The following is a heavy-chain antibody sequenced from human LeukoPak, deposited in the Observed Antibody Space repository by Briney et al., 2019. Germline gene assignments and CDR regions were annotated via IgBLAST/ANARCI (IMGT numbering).Heavy chain of an antibody. Sequence: ASVKVSCKASGYTFTGYYMHWVRQAPGKGLEWMGWINPNSGGTNYAQKFQGRVTMTRGTSISTAYMELSRLRSDDTAVYYCARFPRFQLPHLYGMDVWGQGTTVTVSS. CDR2: INPNSGGT. D-gene: IGHD2-2*01. J-gene: IGHJ6*02. V-gene: IGHV1-2*02. CDR1: GYTFTGYY. CDR3: ARFPRFQLPHLYGMDV.